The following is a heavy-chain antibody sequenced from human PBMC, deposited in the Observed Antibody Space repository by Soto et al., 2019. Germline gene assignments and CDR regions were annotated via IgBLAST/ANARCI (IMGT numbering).Heavy chain of an antibody. D-gene: IGHD2-21*02. CDR1: GGSISDDSYY. CDR2: VSSFGNT. Sequence: RLQESGPGLVRPSETLSLTCNLSGGSISDDSYYWAWISQPPGGVLEWIGSVSSFGNTYYNPSLKSRVSISIHTSMKHFSLNLKSVSAADTAVYHCVRHGTAYKHWFAPWGQGTLVIVSS. CDR3: VRHGTAYKHWFAP. J-gene: IGHJ5*02. V-gene: IGHV4-39*01.